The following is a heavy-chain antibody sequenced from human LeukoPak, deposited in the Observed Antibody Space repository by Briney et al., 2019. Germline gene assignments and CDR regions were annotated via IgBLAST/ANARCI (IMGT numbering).Heavy chain of an antibody. CDR1: VFTPCSFS. D-gene: IGHD4-17*01. J-gene: IGHJ4*02. V-gene: IGHV3-21*01. CDR3: ARDLHGDYGDY. CDR2: ISSSSSYI. Sequence: VGSPRLSCAPSVFTPCSFSMNWVSWAPGKGLELVSSISSSSSYIYYADSVKCRFTISRDNAKKALYLQMNSLGVEDTAMYYCARDLHGDYGDYWGQGTLVTVSS.